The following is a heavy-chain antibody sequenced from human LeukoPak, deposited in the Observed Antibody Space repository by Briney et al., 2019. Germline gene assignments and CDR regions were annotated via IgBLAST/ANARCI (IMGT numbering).Heavy chain of an antibody. D-gene: IGHD3-22*01. Sequence: GGSLRLSCAASGFTFSSYSMNWVRQAPGKGLEWVANIKQDGSEKYYVDSVKGRFTISRDNAKNSLYLQMNSLRAEDTAVYYCARGWYYYDSSGYYTPGTSNYYFDYWGQGTLVTVSS. V-gene: IGHV3-7*01. CDR1: GFTFSSYS. J-gene: IGHJ4*02. CDR2: IKQDGSEK. CDR3: ARGWYYYDSSGYYTPGTSNYYFDY.